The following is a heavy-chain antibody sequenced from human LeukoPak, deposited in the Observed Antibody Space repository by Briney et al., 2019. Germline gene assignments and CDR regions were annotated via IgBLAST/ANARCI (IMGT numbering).Heavy chain of an antibody. D-gene: IGHD3-22*01. J-gene: IGHJ4*02. CDR2: ISGSGGTT. Sequence: GGSLRLSCAASGFTFSSYAMSWVRQAPGQGLEWVSGISGSGGTTYYADSVKGWFTISRDNSKNTLYLQMNSPRDEDTAVYYCAKSSYYDASGYYREYYFDYWGQGTLVTVSS. CDR3: AKSSYYDASGYYREYYFDY. CDR1: GFTFSSYA. V-gene: IGHV3-23*01.